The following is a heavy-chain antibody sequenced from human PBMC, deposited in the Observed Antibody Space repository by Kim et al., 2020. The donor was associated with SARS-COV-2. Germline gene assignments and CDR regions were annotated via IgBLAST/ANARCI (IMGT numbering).Heavy chain of an antibody. J-gene: IGHJ4*02. D-gene: IGHD6-13*01. Sequence: GGSLRLSCAASGFTFSSYSMNWVRQAPGKGLEWVSSISSSSSYIYYADSVKGRFTISRDNAKNSLYLQMNSLRAEDTAVYYCARDKDVPGPRISSSPTDYWGQGTLVTVSS. CDR1: GFTFSSYS. CDR2: ISSSSSYI. CDR3: ARDKDVPGPRISSSPTDY. V-gene: IGHV3-21*01.